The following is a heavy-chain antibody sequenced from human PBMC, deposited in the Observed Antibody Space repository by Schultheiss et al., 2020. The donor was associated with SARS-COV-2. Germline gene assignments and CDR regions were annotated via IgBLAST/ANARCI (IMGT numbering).Heavy chain of an antibody. Sequence: GGSLRLSCAASGFTVSSNYMSWVRQAPGKGLEWVSVIYSGGSTYYADSVKGRFTISRDNSKNTLYLQMNSLRAEDTAVYYCARDRNSSWIQLCFGYRDYYGMDVWGQGTTVTVSS. CDR3: ARDRNSSWIQLCFGYRDYYGMDV. CDR1: GFTVSSNY. CDR2: IYSGGST. V-gene: IGHV3-66*01. J-gene: IGHJ6*02. D-gene: IGHD5-18*01.